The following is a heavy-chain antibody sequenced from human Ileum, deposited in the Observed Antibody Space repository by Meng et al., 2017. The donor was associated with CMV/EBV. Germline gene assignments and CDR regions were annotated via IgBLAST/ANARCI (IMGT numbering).Heavy chain of an antibody. Sequence: EQWGEAGGGAGEAGGLMGVSLGGSGLNFSGSGMHWVRQAPGKGLEWVAIIRNDGSYKYYAGSVKGRFTISRDNSKNTLYLQMNSLEPEDTAVYYCVRINYLDHWGQGTLVTVSS. V-gene: IGHV3-30*02. CDR3: VRINYLDH. CDR1: GLNFSGSG. CDR2: IRNDGSYK. J-gene: IGHJ4*02.